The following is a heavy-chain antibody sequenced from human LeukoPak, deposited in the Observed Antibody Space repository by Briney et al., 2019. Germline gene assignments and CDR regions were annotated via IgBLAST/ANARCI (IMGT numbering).Heavy chain of an antibody. J-gene: IGHJ4*02. CDR2: ISGSGGST. V-gene: IGHV3-23*01. CDR3: AKGWDGSGSYYNLKFDY. Sequence: GGSLRLSCAASGFTFSSYAMSWVRQAPGKGLEGVSAISGSGGSTYYADSVKGRFTISRDNSKNTLYLQMNSLRAEDTAVYYCAKGWDGSGSYYNLKFDYWGQGTLVTVSS. CDR1: GFTFSSYA. D-gene: IGHD3-10*01.